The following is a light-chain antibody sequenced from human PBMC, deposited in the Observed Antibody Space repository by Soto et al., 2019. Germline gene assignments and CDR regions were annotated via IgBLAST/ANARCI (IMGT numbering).Light chain of an antibody. V-gene: IGLV1-44*01. Sequence: QSVLTQPPSVSGTPGQRVTISCSGSSSNIGSNTVNWYQQFPGTAPKLLIYSNNQWPSGVPDRFSGSKSGTSASLAISGLQSEDEADYYCATWDDSLISWVFGGGTKLTVL. CDR2: SNN. J-gene: IGLJ3*02. CDR3: ATWDDSLISWV. CDR1: SSNIGSNT.